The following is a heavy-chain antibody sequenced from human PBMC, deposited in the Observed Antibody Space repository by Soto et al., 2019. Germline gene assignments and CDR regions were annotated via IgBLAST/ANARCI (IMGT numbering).Heavy chain of an antibody. CDR3: ARENYYGSGSYTLNWFDP. CDR2: IYYSGST. Sequence: PSETLSLTCTVSGGSISSYYWSWIRQPPGKGLEWIGYIYYSGSTNYNPSLKSRVTISVDTSKNQFSLKLSSVTAADTAVYYCARENYYGSGSYTLNWFDPWGQGTLVTVSS. V-gene: IGHV4-59*01. J-gene: IGHJ5*02. D-gene: IGHD3-10*01. CDR1: GGSISSYY.